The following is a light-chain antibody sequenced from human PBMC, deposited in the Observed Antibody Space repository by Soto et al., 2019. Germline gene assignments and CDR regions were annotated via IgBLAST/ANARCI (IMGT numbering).Light chain of an antibody. CDR1: QSVNSN. CDR3: EQYNNWPLT. J-gene: IGKJ4*01. CDR2: EAS. V-gene: IGKV3-15*01. Sequence: EIVMTQSPATLSVSPGESATLSCRASQSVNSNLAWYQQKRGQAPRLLIYEASSRATGIPARFSASGSGTEFTLTISSLQSEDFAVYYCEQYNNWPLTFGGGTNVEIK.